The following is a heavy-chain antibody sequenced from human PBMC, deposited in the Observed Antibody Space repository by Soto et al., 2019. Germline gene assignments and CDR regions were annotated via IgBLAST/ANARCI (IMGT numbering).Heavy chain of an antibody. J-gene: IGHJ4*01. V-gene: IGHV3-30*18. CDR3: AKEVTVAGDLDY. Sequence: GGSLRLSCVASGFTFSSYGIHWVRQAPGEGLEWVAVVSSDGNTQYYANSVKGRFTISRDNSRNTLYLQMDSLRPDDTAVYYCAKEVTVAGDLDYWGLGTLVTVS. CDR2: VSSDGNTQ. CDR1: GFTFSSYG. D-gene: IGHD6-19*01.